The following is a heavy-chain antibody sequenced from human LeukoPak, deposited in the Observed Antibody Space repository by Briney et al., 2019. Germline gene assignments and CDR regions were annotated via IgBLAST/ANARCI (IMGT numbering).Heavy chain of an antibody. Sequence: SETLSLTCAVYGGSFSGYYWSWIRQPPGKGLEWIGEINHSGSTNYNPSLKSRVTISVDTSKNQFSLKLSSVTAADTAVYYCVTKFNYFDYWGQGTLVTVSS. CDR2: INHSGST. CDR3: VTKFNYFDY. V-gene: IGHV4-34*01. CDR1: GGSFSGYY. J-gene: IGHJ4*02.